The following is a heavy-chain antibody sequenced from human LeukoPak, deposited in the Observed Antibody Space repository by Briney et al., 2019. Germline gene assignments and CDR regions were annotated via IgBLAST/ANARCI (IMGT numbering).Heavy chain of an antibody. D-gene: IGHD5/OR15-5a*01. CDR2: IYYSETT. V-gene: IGHV4-39*01. CDR1: GGSISSTGYY. CDR3: ARQVSDYYYYYIDV. J-gene: IGHJ6*03. Sequence: KPSETLSLTCTVSGGSISSTGYYWDWIRQPPGKGPEWIGSIYYSETTYYNSSLKSRVTISLNTSKNQFSLRLNSVTAADTAVYYCARQVSDYYYYYIDVWGKGATVTVSS.